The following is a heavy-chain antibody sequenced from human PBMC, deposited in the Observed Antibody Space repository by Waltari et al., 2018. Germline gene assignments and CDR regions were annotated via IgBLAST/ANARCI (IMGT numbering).Heavy chain of an antibody. V-gene: IGHV3-23*03. CDR1: GFPFSNYA. D-gene: IGHD3-22*01. J-gene: IGHJ4*02. CDR3: ARAGEPGLGNYYGAGMDF. CDR2: LHSGRTTT. Sequence: EVQLLESGGGWVQPGGSLRLSCAASGFPFSNYAMNWVRRAPGKGLGWVSLLHSGRTTTYYAESVKGRFTISRDNSNNTLFLQMNSLRVDDTAVYYCARAGEPGLGNYYGAGMDFWGQGTRVTVSP.